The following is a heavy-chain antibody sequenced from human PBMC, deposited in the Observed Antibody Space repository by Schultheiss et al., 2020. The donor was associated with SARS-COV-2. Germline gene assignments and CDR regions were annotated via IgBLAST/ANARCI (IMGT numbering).Heavy chain of an antibody. D-gene: IGHD2-15*01. Sequence: ASVKVSCKASGGTFSSYAISWVRQAPGQGLEWMGFINPSGGSTSYAQKFEGRVTMTRDTSTSTVYMDLSSLRSEDTAVYYCARNVGSGFYYWGQGTLVTVSS. CDR1: GGTFSSYA. J-gene: IGHJ4*02. CDR2: INPSGGST. CDR3: ARNVGSGFYY. V-gene: IGHV1-46*01.